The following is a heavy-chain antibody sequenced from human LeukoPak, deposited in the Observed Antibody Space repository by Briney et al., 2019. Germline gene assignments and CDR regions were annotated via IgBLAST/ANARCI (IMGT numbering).Heavy chain of an antibody. Sequence: ASVKVSCKASGGTFSSYAISWVRQAPGQGLEWMGGIIPIFGTANYAQKFQGRVTITTDESTSTAYMELSSLRSEDTAVYYCARDRGIAAAVDLFDYWGQRTLVTVSS. CDR3: ARDRGIAAAVDLFDY. V-gene: IGHV1-69*05. J-gene: IGHJ4*02. CDR1: GGTFSSYA. D-gene: IGHD6-13*01. CDR2: IIPIFGTA.